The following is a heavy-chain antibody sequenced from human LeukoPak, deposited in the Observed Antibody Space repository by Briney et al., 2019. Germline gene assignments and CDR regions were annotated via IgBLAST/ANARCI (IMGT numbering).Heavy chain of an antibody. CDR1: GFTFSSYA. CDR2: ISYDGSNK. CDR3: AGLSGYDSDY. D-gene: IGHD5-12*01. Sequence: GGSLRLSCAASGFTFSSYAMHWVRQAPGKGLEWVAVISYDGSNKYYADSVKGRFTISRDNSKNTLYLQMNSLRAEDTAVYYCAGLSGYDSDYWGQGTLVTVSS. V-gene: IGHV3-30*14. J-gene: IGHJ4*02.